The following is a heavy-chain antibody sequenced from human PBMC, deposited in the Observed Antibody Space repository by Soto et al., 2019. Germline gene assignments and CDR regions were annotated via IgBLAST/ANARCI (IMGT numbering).Heavy chain of an antibody. Sequence: EVQLLESGGGLAQPGGSLRLSCAASGFTFSSYAMSWVRQAPGKGLEWVSAISGSGGSTYYADSVKGRFTISRDNSKNTLYLQMNSLRAEDTAVYYCAKDGWIMVVVAANHFDYWGQGTLVTVSS. CDR2: ISGSGGST. D-gene: IGHD2-15*01. J-gene: IGHJ4*02. V-gene: IGHV3-23*01. CDR1: GFTFSSYA. CDR3: AKDGWIMVVVAANHFDY.